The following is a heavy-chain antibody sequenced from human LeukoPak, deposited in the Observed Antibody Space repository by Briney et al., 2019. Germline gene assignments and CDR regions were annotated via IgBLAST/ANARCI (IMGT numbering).Heavy chain of an antibody. V-gene: IGHV3-23*01. D-gene: IGHD6-19*01. Sequence: GGSLRLSCAASGFTFSSYAMSWVRQAPGKGLEWVSAISGSGGSTYYADSVKGRFTISRDNSKNTLYLQMNSLRAEDTAVYYCARRNPQWLVPRDAFDIWGQGTMVTVSS. CDR1: GFTFSSYA. CDR3: ARRNPQWLVPRDAFDI. CDR2: ISGSGGST. J-gene: IGHJ3*02.